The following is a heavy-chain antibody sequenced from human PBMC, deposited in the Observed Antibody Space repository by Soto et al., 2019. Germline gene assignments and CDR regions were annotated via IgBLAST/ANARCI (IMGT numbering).Heavy chain of an antibody. D-gene: IGHD1-26*01. J-gene: IGHJ4*02. CDR1: GYTFTSYD. V-gene: IGHV1-8*01. Sequence: GASVKVSCKASGYTFTSYDINWVRQATGQGLEWMGWMNPNSGNTGYAQKFQGRVTMTRNTSISTAYMELSSLRSEDTAVYYCARANIVGAMYYFDYWGQGTLVTAPQ. CDR2: MNPNSGNT. CDR3: ARANIVGAMYYFDY.